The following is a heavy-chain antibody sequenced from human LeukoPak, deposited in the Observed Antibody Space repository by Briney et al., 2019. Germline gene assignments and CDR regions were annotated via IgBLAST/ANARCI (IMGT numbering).Heavy chain of an antibody. CDR3: ARTLEHSSGWYDY. V-gene: IGHV3-33*01. J-gene: IGHJ4*02. CDR2: IWYDGSNK. CDR1: GFTFSSYG. Sequence: PGGSLRLSCAASGFTFSSYGMHWVRQAPGKGLEWVAVIWYDGSNKYYAGSVKGRFTISRDNSKNTLYLQMNSLRAEDTAVYYCARTLEHSSGWYDYWGQGTLVTVSS. D-gene: IGHD6-19*01.